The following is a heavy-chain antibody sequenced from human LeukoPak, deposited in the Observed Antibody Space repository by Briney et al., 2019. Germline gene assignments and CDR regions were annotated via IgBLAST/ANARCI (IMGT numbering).Heavy chain of an antibody. CDR3: ARDDRNDGSLDY. J-gene: IGHJ4*02. CDR1: GFTFSIYE. CDR2: IGSSVTSI. V-gene: IGHV3-48*03. D-gene: IGHD1-1*01. Sequence: GSLRLSCAASGFTFSIYEMNWVRQAPGKGLEWVSYIGSSVTSIYYADSVRGRFTISRDNAKNSLYLQMNSLRAEDTAVYYCARDDRNDGSLDYWGQGTLVTVSP.